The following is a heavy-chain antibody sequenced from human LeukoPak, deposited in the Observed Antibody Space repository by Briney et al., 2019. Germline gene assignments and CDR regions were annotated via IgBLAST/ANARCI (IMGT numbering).Heavy chain of an antibody. V-gene: IGHV3-74*01. Sequence: GGSLRLSCAASGFTFSSYWMHWVRQAPGKGLVWVSRINNDGSSTIYADSVKGRFTISRDNAKNTLYLQMNSLRAEDTAVYYCAKPYYYGSRSYMDYWGQGTLVTVSS. CDR2: INNDGSST. CDR3: AKPYYYGSRSYMDY. J-gene: IGHJ4*02. D-gene: IGHD3-10*01. CDR1: GFTFSSYW.